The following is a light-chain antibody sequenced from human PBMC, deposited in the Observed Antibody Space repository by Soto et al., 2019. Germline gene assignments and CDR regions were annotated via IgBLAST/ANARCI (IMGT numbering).Light chain of an antibody. CDR1: SSDVGGYNY. CDR2: EVS. J-gene: IGLJ2*01. Sequence: QSALTQPPSASGSPGQSVTISCTGTSSDVGGYNYVSWYQQHPGKAPKFMIYEVSKRPSGVPDRFSGTKSGNTASLTVSGLQAEDVADYYCSSYAGSNVVFGGGTKLTVL. CDR3: SSYAGSNVV. V-gene: IGLV2-8*01.